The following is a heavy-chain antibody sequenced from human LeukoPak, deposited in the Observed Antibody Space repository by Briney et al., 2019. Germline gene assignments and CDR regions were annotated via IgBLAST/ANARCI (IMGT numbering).Heavy chain of an antibody. CDR3: GKTTAGYSSGQKPAWPVDY. Sequence: GGSLRLSCEASGFTFGSFAMYWVRQAPGKGLDWIAGIFGSGGSPHYADSVKGRFTISRDNSKSTVYLQINSLRAEDTAVYYCGKTTAGYSSGQKPAWPVDYWGQGTLVTVSS. CDR2: IFGSGGSP. D-gene: IGHD5-18*01. J-gene: IGHJ4*02. CDR1: GFTFGSFA. V-gene: IGHV3-23*01.